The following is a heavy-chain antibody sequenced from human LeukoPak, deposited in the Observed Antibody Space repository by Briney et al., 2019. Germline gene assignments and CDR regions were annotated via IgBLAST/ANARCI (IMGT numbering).Heavy chain of an antibody. D-gene: IGHD2-2*01. CDR2: IIPILGIA. CDR3: ARDLWDIVVVPAAEI. V-gene: IGHV1-69*04. J-gene: IGHJ3*02. CDR1: GGTFSSST. Sequence: SVKVSYKASGGTFSSSTISWVRQAPGQGLEWMGRIIPILGIANYAQKSQGRVTITADKSTSTAYMELSSLRSEDTAVYYCARDLWDIVVVPAAEIWSQGTMVTVSS.